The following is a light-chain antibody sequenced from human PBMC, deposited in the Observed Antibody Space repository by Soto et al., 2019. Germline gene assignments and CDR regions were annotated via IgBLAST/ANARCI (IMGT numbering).Light chain of an antibody. CDR2: AAS. CDR1: RNISSD. V-gene: IGKV1-39*01. Sequence: DIQMTQSPSSLSASVGDRVTITCRASRNISSDLNWYQQKPGKAPKLLIYAASTLQSGVPSRFSGSGSGTDFTLTISCLQSEDFATYYCQQYYSYPLTFGGGTKVDIK. J-gene: IGKJ4*01. CDR3: QQYYSYPLT.